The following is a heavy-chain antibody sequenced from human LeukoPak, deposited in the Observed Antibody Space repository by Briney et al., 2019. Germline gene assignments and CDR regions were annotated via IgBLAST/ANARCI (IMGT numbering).Heavy chain of an antibody. CDR2: IYYSGST. V-gene: IGHV4-59*08. D-gene: IGHD6-13*01. CDR3: ARTNIAAAGTSDY. Sequence: SETLSLTCTVSGGSISSYYWSWIRQPPGKGLEWIGYIYYSGSTNYNPSLKSRVTISVDTSKNQFSLKLSSVTAADTAVYYCARTNIAAAGTSDYWGQGTLVTVSS. J-gene: IGHJ4*02. CDR1: GGSISSYY.